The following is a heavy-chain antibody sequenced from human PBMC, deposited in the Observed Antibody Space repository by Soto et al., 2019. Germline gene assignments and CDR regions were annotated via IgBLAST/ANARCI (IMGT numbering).Heavy chain of an antibody. CDR2: ISYDGSNK. Sequence: GGSLRLSCAASGFTFSSYGMHWVRQAPGKGLEWVAVISYDGSNKYYADSVKGRFTISRDNSKNTLYLQMNSLRAEDTAVYYCAKDRRELRAYYYGMDVWGKGPRSPSPQ. CDR1: GFTFSSYG. D-gene: IGHD1-26*01. J-gene: IGHJ6*01. CDR3: AKDRRELRAYYYGMDV. V-gene: IGHV3-30*18.